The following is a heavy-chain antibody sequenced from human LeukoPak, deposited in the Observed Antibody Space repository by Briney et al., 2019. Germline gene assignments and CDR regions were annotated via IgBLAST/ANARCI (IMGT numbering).Heavy chain of an antibody. CDR1: GFSFSSYW. V-gene: IGHV3-7*01. CDR3: ARDRALYDSRRGYYYTEDDY. Sequence: GGSLRLSCAASGFSFSSYWMSWVRQAPGKGLEWVANINQDGSERYSVDSVKGRFTISRDNAKSSVYLQMNSLRGDDTGVYYCARDRALYDSRRGYYYTEDDYWGQGTLVTVSS. CDR2: INQDGSER. J-gene: IGHJ4*02. D-gene: IGHD3-22*01.